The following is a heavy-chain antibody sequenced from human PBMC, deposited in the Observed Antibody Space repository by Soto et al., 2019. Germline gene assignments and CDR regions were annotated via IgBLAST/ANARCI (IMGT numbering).Heavy chain of an antibody. CDR3: ARVELRFLEWFQPGLYGDAFDI. D-gene: IGHD3-3*01. V-gene: IGHV4-59*01. Sequence: SETLSLTCTVSGGSISSYYWSWIRQPPGKGLEWIGYIYYSGSTNYNPSLKSRVTISVDTSKNQFSLKLSSVTAADTAVYYCARVELRFLEWFQPGLYGDAFDIWGQGTMVTVSS. CDR2: IYYSGST. J-gene: IGHJ3*02. CDR1: GGSISSYY.